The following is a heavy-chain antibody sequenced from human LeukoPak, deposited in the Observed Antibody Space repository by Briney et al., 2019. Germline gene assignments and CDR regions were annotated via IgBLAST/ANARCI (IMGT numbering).Heavy chain of an antibody. Sequence: GASVKDFWKGSGYPFTRFGISWVRQAPGQGLEWKGWISAYNGNTNYAQTLQGRATMTTDTSTSTAYMELRSLRADDTAVYYCARDAYYDSSGSYYYGRDGWGQGTTVTVS. J-gene: IGHJ6*02. D-gene: IGHD3-22*01. CDR1: GYPFTRFG. CDR2: ISAYNGNT. V-gene: IGHV1-18*01. CDR3: ARDAYYDSSGSYYYGRDG.